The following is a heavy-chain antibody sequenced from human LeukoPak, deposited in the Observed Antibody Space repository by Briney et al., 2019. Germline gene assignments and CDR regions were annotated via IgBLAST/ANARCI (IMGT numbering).Heavy chain of an antibody. Sequence: PSETLSLTCTVSGGSISSYYWSWTRQPPGKGLEWIGYIYYSGSTNYNPSLKSRVTISVDTSKNQFSLKLSSVTAADTAVYYCARRRHYYDSSGFDYWGQGTLVTVSS. V-gene: IGHV4-59*08. D-gene: IGHD3-22*01. J-gene: IGHJ4*02. CDR3: ARRRHYYDSSGFDY. CDR1: GGSISSYY. CDR2: IYYSGST.